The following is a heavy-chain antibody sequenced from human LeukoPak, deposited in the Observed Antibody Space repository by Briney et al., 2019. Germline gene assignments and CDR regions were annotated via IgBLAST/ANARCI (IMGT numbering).Heavy chain of an antibody. J-gene: IGHJ6*02. V-gene: IGHV1-24*01. Sequence: ASVKVSCKVSGYTLTELSMHWVRQAPGKGLEWMGGFDPEDGETIYAQKFQGRVTMTEDTSTDTAYMELSSLRSEDTAVYYCARDWLYYYDSSGYKEASYYGMDVWGQGTTVTVSS. CDR1: GYTLTELS. CDR3: ARDWLYYYDSSGYKEASYYGMDV. D-gene: IGHD3-22*01. CDR2: FDPEDGET.